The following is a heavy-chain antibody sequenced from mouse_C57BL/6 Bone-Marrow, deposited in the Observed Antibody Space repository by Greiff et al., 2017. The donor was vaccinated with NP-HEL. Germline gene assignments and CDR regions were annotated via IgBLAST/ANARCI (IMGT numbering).Heavy chain of an antibody. Sequence: VQLQQSGTVLARPGASVKMSCKTSGYTFTSYWMHWVKQRPGQGLEWIGAIYPGNGDTSYNQKFKGKAKLTADTSASTAYMELSSLTTEDSAVYYCTRPVDGNYDAMDYWGQGTSVTVSS. D-gene: IGHD2-1*01. V-gene: IGHV1-5*01. CDR1: GYTFTSYW. CDR2: IYPGNGDT. J-gene: IGHJ4*01. CDR3: TRPVDGNYDAMDY.